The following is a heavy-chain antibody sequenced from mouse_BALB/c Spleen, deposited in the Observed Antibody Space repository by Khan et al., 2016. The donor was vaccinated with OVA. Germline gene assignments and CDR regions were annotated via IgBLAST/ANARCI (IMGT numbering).Heavy chain of an antibody. CDR1: GYTFTAYT. J-gene: IGHJ3*01. Sequence: QVQLKQSGAELARPGASVKMSCKASGYTFTAYTIHWVKQRLGQGLEWIGYINPSNDYTNYNQKLKDKATFTADKSSNPAYMQLSSLTSEDFAVYYCIRERAYYGNDGWFAYWGQGTLVTVSA. CDR2: INPSNDYT. D-gene: IGHD2-14*01. CDR3: IRERAYYGNDGWFAY. V-gene: IGHV1-4*01.